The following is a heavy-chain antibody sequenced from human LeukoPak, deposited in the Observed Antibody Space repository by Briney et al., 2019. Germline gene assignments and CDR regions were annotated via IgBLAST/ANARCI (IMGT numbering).Heavy chain of an antibody. CDR2: ISYDGSNK. V-gene: IGHV3-30*04. D-gene: IGHD2-2*02. J-gene: IGHJ4*02. Sequence: PGRSLRLSCAASGFTFSSYAMHWVRQAPGKGLEWVAVISYDGSNKYYADSVKGRFTISRDNSKNTLFLQMNSLRAEDTAVYYCARDGWEYQLLYHFDYWGKGTLVTVSS. CDR3: ARDGWEYQLLYHFDY. CDR1: GFTFSSYA.